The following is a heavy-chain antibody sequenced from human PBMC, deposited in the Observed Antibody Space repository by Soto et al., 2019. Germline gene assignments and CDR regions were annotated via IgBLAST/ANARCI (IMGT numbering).Heavy chain of an antibody. J-gene: IGHJ6*02. CDR2: IRSKANSYAT. Sequence: GGTLRLSCAASGFTFSGSAMHWVRQASGKGLEWVGRIRSKANSYATAYAASVKGRFTISRDDSKNTAYLQMNSLKTEDTAVYYCTSGYCISTSCLSPYYYYYGMDVWGQGTTVTVS. V-gene: IGHV3-73*01. CDR1: GFTFSGSA. D-gene: IGHD2-2*03. CDR3: TSGYCISTSCLSPYYYYYGMDV.